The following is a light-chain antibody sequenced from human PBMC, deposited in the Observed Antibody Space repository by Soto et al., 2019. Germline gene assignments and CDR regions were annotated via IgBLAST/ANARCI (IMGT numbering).Light chain of an antibody. V-gene: IGKV3-20*01. CDR1: QSVSGSY. J-gene: IGKJ1*01. CDR3: QHYDTSLWT. Sequence: EIVLTQSPGTLSLSPGERATLSCRANQSVSGSYLAWYQQKPGQAPRLLIYGASSRATGIPGRFSGSGSGTDFTLTISRLEPEDFAVYFCQHYDTSLWTFGQGTRWISN. CDR2: GAS.